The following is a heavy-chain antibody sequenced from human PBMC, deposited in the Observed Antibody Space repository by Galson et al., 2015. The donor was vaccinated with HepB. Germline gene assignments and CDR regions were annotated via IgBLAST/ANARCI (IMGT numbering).Heavy chain of an antibody. CDR1: GGSLTIGGYS. Sequence: TLSLTCAVSGGSLTIGGYSWSWLRQTPGQGLEWIGYTYHTRSPSYNPSFKGRVTISEDTSKNQFSLKLTSVTAADTAVYYCARGRLTMVREIAAVYFFDSWGQGILIAVSS. CDR3: ARGRLTMVREIAAVYFFDS. V-gene: IGHV4-30-4*07. J-gene: IGHJ4*02. D-gene: IGHD3-10*01. CDR2: TYHTRSP.